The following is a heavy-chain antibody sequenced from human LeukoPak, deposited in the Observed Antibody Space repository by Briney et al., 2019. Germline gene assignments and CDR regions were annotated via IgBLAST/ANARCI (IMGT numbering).Heavy chain of an antibody. CDR2: IIPIFGTA. Sequence: SVKVSCKASRGTFSSYAISWVRQAPGQGLEWMGGIIPIFGTANYAQKFQGRVTITADESTSTAYMELSSLRSEDTAMYYCARDEGDGYNYRHFDYWGQGTLVTVSS. D-gene: IGHD5-24*01. CDR1: RGTFSSYA. CDR3: ARDEGDGYNYRHFDY. V-gene: IGHV1-69*13. J-gene: IGHJ4*02.